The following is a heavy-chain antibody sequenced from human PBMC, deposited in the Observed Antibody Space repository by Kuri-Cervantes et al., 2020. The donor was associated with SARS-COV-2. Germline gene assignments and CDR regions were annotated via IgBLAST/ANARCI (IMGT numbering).Heavy chain of an antibody. V-gene: IGHV4-30-4*02. Sequence: SETLSLTCTVSGGSISSGDYYWSWIRQPPGKGLEWIGYIYYSGSTYYNPSPKSRLTISVDTFKSQFSLKLSSVTAADTAVYYCAIGDTILGTDAFDVWGQGTMVTVSS. CDR1: GGSISSGDYY. CDR2: IYYSGST. J-gene: IGHJ3*01. D-gene: IGHD1-26*01. CDR3: AIGDTILGTDAFDV.